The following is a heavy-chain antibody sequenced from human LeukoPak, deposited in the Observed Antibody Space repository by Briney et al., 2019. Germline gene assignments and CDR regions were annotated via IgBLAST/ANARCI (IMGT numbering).Heavy chain of an antibody. D-gene: IGHD6-25*01. Sequence: QPGRSLRLSCAASGFTFSTYGMHWVRQAPGKGLEWVAVISYDGSNKYYADSVKGRFTISRDNSKNTLYLQMNSLRAEDTAVYYCANIVAAGPPFDYWGQGTLVTVSS. CDR2: ISYDGSNK. CDR1: GFTFSTYG. CDR3: ANIVAAGPPFDY. V-gene: IGHV3-30*18. J-gene: IGHJ4*02.